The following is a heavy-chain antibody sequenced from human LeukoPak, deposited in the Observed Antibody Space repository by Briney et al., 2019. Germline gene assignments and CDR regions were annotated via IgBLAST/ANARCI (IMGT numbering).Heavy chain of an antibody. J-gene: IGHJ5*02. D-gene: IGHD6-19*01. CDR2: IRYDGSNK. Sequence: GGSLRLSCAASGFTFSSYGMHWVRQAPGKGLEWVAFIRYDGSNKYYADSVKGRFTISRDNSKNTLYLQMNSLRAEDTAVYYCAKDHIGSSGRPDTRHNWFDPWGQGTLVTVSS. V-gene: IGHV3-30*02. CDR1: GFTFSSYG. CDR3: AKDHIGSSGRPDTRHNWFDP.